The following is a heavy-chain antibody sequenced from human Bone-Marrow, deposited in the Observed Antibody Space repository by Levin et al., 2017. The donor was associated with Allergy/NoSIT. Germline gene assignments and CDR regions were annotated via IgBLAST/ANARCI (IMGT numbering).Heavy chain of an antibody. CDR3: AKARESLNYDFWTGCLDS. V-gene: IGHV3-23*01. J-gene: IGHJ4*02. CDR2: ISGSGVKT. Sequence: GGSLRLSCAASGFTFSDHALSWVRQAPGKGLEWVSVISGSGVKTKYADSVKGRFTLSSDSSKNTVDLQMSSLRVEDPAIYYCAKARESLNYDFWTGCLDSWGQGILVTVSS. CDR1: GFTFSDHA. D-gene: IGHD3-3*01.